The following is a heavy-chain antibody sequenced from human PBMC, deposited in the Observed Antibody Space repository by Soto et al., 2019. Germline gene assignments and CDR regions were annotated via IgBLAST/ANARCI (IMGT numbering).Heavy chain of an antibody. CDR1: GFIFSTYA. CDR3: TRDSCIVVVPVTSMDV. D-gene: IGHD2-2*01. J-gene: IGHJ6*04. V-gene: IGHV3-30-3*01. CDR2: ISYDGGNE. Sequence: QVQLVESGGGVVQPGRSLRLSCAASGFIFSTYAMHWVRQAPGKGLELVALISYDGGNEYYADSVKGRFTISRDDAENALYLQMIGLRAEDTALYYCTRDSCIVVVPVTSMDVWGKGTTVTVAS.